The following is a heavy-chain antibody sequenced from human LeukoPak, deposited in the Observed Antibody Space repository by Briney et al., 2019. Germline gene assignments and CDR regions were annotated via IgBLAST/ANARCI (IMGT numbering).Heavy chain of an antibody. J-gene: IGHJ6*03. V-gene: IGHV1-2*02. D-gene: IGHD5-18*01. CDR3: ARRGYSYGYHYYYMDV. Sequence: GASVTVSCKASGYTFTGYYMHWVRQAPGQGLEWMGWINPNSGGTNYAQKFQGRVTMTRDTSISTAYMELSRLRSDDTAVYYCARRGYSYGYHYYYMDVWGKGTTVTVSS. CDR1: GYTFTGYY. CDR2: INPNSGGT.